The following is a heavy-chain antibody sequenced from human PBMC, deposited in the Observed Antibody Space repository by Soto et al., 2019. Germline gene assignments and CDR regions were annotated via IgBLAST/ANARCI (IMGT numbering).Heavy chain of an antibody. CDR2: ISYDGSNK. CDR1: GFTFSSYA. J-gene: IGHJ4*02. D-gene: IGHD3-16*01. CDR3: ARDRGSYSSEEGY. V-gene: IGHV3-30-3*01. Sequence: QVQLVESGGGVVQPGRSLRLSCAASGFTFSSYAMHWVRQAPGKGLEWVAVISYDGSNKYYADSVKGRFTISRDNSKNTLYLQMNSLRAEDTAVYYCARDRGSYSSEEGYWGQGTLVTVSS.